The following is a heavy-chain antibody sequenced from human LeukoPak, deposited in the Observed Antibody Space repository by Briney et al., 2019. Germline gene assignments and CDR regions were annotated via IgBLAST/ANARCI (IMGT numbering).Heavy chain of an antibody. CDR1: GFTFSSYG. V-gene: IGHV3-33*01. CDR3: ARDGPHDYGDLDY. Sequence: GGSLRLSCAASGFTFSSYGMHWVRQAPGKGLEWVAVIWYDGSNKYYADSVKGRFTNSRDNSKNTLYLQMNSLRAEDTAVYYCARDGPHDYGDLDYWGQGTLVTVSS. J-gene: IGHJ4*02. D-gene: IGHD4-17*01. CDR2: IWYDGSNK.